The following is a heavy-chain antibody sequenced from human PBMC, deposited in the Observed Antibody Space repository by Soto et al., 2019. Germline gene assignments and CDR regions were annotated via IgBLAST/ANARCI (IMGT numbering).Heavy chain of an antibody. CDR3: ARASVGPPGGGSWIMPFDY. CDR2: IYTGGST. D-gene: IGHD2-15*01. CDR1: GGSISNYY. V-gene: IGHV4-4*07. J-gene: IGHJ4*02. Sequence: SETLSLTCTVSGGSISNYYWSWIRQPAGKGLEWIGRIYTGGSTNYYPSLKSRVTMSTDTSKNQFSLRLTSVTAADTAVYYCARASVGPPGGGSWIMPFDYWGQGALVTVSS.